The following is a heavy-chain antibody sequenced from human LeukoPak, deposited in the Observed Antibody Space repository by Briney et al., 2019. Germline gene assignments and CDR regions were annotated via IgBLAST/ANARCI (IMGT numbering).Heavy chain of an antibody. D-gene: IGHD3-10*01. Sequence: GGSLRLSCAASGFTFSTYWMHWVRQAPGKGLVWVSRISSDGSITGYADSVKGRFTISRDNAKNTLYLQMNSLRAEDTAVYYCARRLNYYLDYWGQGALVTVSS. CDR1: GFTFSTYW. CDR3: ARRLNYYLDY. V-gene: IGHV3-74*01. J-gene: IGHJ4*02. CDR2: ISSDGSIT.